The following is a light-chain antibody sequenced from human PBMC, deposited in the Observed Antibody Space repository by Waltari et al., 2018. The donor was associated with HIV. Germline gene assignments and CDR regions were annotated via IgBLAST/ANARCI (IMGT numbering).Light chain of an antibody. J-gene: IGLJ1*01. CDR3: HSRDTNSDHYV. V-gene: IGLV3-19*01. CDR1: SLKRFF. CDR2: GAN. Sequence: SSALTQDPVVSVALGQTINITCQGDSLKRFFANLYQQRPGQAPFLVVYGANRRPSGIPDRVSAANSWNTSAWFISDSQAVDEADYYCHSRDTNSDHYVFGGGTRVIV.